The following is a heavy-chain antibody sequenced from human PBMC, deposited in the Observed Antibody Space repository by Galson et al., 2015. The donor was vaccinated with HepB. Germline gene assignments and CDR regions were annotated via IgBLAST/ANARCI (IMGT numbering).Heavy chain of an antibody. CDR1: GGSISSYY. CDR2: IYYSGST. CDR3: ARLIYDFWSGYPELFDY. D-gene: IGHD3-3*01. V-gene: IGHV4-59*08. Sequence: ETLSLTCTVSGGSISSYYWSWIRQPPGKGLEWIGYIYYSGSTNYNPSLKSRVTISVDTSKNQFSLKLSSVTAADTAVYYCARLIYDFWSGYPELFDYWGQGTLVTVSS. J-gene: IGHJ4*02.